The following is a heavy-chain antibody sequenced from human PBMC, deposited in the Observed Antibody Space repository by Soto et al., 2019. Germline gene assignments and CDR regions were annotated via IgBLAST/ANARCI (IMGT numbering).Heavy chain of an antibody. J-gene: IGHJ5*02. Sequence: GASVKVSCKASGGTFSSYAISWVRQAPGQGLEWMGGIIPIFGTANYAQKFQGRVTITADESTSTAYMELSSLRSEDTAVYYCARAGGYDAFRVSWFDPWGQGTLVTVSS. CDR3: ARAGGYDAFRVSWFDP. V-gene: IGHV1-69*13. CDR1: GGTFSSYA. D-gene: IGHD5-12*01. CDR2: IIPIFGTA.